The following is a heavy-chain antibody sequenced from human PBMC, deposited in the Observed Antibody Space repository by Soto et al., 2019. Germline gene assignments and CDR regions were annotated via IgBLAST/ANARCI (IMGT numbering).Heavy chain of an antibody. V-gene: IGHV3-21*01. CDR3: VCDDNRRY. J-gene: IGHJ4*02. CDR2: IGRTGIDR. D-gene: IGHD1-1*01. Sequence: PGGSLRLSCAASGFSFSTSTMNWVRQAPGKGLEFVSSIGRTGIDRYYIDSVKGRFTISRDNAQNSLYLQMNSLRAGDTALHYCVCDDNRRYWGQGTLVTVSS. CDR1: GFSFSTST.